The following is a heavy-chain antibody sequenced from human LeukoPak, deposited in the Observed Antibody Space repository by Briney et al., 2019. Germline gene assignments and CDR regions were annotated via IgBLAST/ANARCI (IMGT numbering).Heavy chain of an antibody. J-gene: IGHJ4*02. CDR1: GFTFSTNA. V-gene: IGHV3-23*01. CDR2: ISGSGAST. Sequence: GGSLRLSCLTSGFTFSTNAMSWVRQAPGKGLEWISGISGSGASTYYADSVTGRFTISRDNSRNTLYLQMNSLRGDDTAVYYCGKDVGKWESLHFFDYWGQGTLVTVSS. CDR3: GKDVGKWESLHFFDY. D-gene: IGHD1-26*01.